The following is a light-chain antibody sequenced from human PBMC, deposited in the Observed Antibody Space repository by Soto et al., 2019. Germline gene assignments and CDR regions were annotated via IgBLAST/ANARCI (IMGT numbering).Light chain of an antibody. CDR2: GAS. CDR1: GRVSSVY. V-gene: IGKV3-20*01. Sequence: EVELTDSRGTLSLSQGERSTLSCRASGRVSSVYLGWYQRRPGQPPRLLIYGASNMATGMPDRFSGGGSGTVFTLIINRLDPADVAICYCSPCCGSPRNTFGHGTRLE. J-gene: IGKJ5*01. CDR3: SPCCGSPRNT.